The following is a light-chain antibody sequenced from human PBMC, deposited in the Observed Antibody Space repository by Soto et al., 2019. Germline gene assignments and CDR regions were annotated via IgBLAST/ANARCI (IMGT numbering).Light chain of an antibody. CDR1: QNVNSRY. V-gene: IGKV3-20*01. CDR2: GSS. J-gene: IGKJ2*01. CDR3: QHYDSSPLYT. Sequence: EIVLTQSPGTLSLSPGERATLSCRASQNVNSRYLAWYQQKPGQAPRLLIYGSSSRATGIPDRFSGSGSGTDFTLTISRLEPEDFAVYYCQHYDSSPLYTFGQGTKLEIK.